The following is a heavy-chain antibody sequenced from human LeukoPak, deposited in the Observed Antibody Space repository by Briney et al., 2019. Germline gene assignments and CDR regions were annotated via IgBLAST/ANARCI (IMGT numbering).Heavy chain of an antibody. J-gene: IGHJ3*02. CDR2: ISWRGGST. CDR1: GFTFNKYW. CDR3: ARSSGYYRGAFDI. V-gene: IGHV3-20*04. D-gene: IGHD3-22*01. Sequence: PGKSLRLSCAASGFTFNKYWMTWVRQAPGKGLEWVSGISWRGGSTGHADSVKGRFTISRDNAQNSLYLQMNSLRAEDTALYYCARSSGYYRGAFDIWGQGTMVTVSS.